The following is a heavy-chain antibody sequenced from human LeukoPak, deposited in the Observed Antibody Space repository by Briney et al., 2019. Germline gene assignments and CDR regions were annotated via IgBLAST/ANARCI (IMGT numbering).Heavy chain of an antibody. Sequence: PGGSLRLSCAASGFTFSSYWMSWVRQAPGKGLEWVANIKQDGSEKYYVDSVKGRFTISRDNAKNSLYLQMNSLRAEDTAVYYCARDHRIAAHPDAFDIWGQGTMVTVSS. CDR1: GFTFSSYW. D-gene: IGHD6-6*01. CDR2: IKQDGSEK. V-gene: IGHV3-7*01. J-gene: IGHJ3*02. CDR3: ARDHRIAAHPDAFDI.